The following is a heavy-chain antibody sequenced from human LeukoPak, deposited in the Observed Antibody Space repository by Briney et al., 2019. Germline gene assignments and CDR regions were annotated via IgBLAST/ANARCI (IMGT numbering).Heavy chain of an antibody. J-gene: IGHJ5*02. V-gene: IGHV1-18*01. CDR2: ISAYNGNT. D-gene: IGHD5-24*01. CDR3: ARDNSVRDEAWWYNP. Sequence: ASVKVSCKASGYTFTSYGISWVRQAPGQGLEWMGWISAYNGNTNYAQKLQGRVTMTTDTSTSTAYMELRSLRSDDTAVYYCARDNSVRDEAWWYNPWGQGTLVTVSS. CDR1: GYTFTSYG.